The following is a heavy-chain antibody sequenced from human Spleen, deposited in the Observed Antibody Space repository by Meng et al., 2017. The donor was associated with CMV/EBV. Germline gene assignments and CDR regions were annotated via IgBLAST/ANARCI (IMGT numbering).Heavy chain of an antibody. CDR3: AGFTYCSSTSCYINWFDP. CDR2: INHSGRT. V-gene: IGHV4-34*01. Sequence: GSFSGYYWSWIRQPPGKGLEWIGEINHSGRTNYNPSLKSRVTISVDTSKNQFSLKLSSVTAADTAVYYCAGFTYCSSTSCYINWFDPWGQGTLVTVSS. CDR1: GSFSGYY. J-gene: IGHJ5*02. D-gene: IGHD2-2*02.